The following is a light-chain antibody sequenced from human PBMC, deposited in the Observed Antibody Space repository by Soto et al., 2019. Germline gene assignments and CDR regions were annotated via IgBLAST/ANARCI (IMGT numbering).Light chain of an antibody. Sequence: QSVVTQEPSLTVSPGGTVTLTCASSTGAVTSDYYPNWLQQKPGQAPRSLIHSTYTRHFWTPARFSGSLLGGKSCPTVSDVQPEDEADYYCLLYHGAAQVFGGGTKLTVL. CDR2: STY. CDR1: TGAVTSDYY. CDR3: LLYHGAAQV. V-gene: IGLV7-43*01. J-gene: IGLJ3*02.